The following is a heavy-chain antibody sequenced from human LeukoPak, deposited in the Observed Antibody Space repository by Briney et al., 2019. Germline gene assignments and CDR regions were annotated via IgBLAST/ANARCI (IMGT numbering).Heavy chain of an antibody. CDR1: GFTFSSYW. J-gene: IGHJ6*02. V-gene: IGHV3-7*03. D-gene: IGHD2-15*01. Sequence: PGGSLRLSCAASGFTFSSYWMSWVRQAPGKELEWVANIKQDGSEKYYVDSVKGRFTISRDNAKNSLYLQMNSLRAEDTAVYYCARVVVVAATDYGMDVWGQGTTVTVSS. CDR2: IKQDGSEK. CDR3: ARVVVVAATDYGMDV.